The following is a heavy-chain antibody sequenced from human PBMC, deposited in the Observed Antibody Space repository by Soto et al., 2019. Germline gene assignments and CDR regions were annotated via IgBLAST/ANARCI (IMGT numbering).Heavy chain of an antibody. Sequence: PGESLKISCTASGYDFNTNWHGWLRQLPGRGLEWVGIMYPSDSDTRYNPSLQGHVTLSVDVTVSTAFLEWRSLETSDTGMYFCARLPRNCNKASCYDADLWGQGTQVTVSS. CDR3: ARLPRNCNKASCYDADL. J-gene: IGHJ5*02. CDR2: MYPSDSDT. V-gene: IGHV5-51*01. CDR1: GYDFNTNW. D-gene: IGHD3-16*01.